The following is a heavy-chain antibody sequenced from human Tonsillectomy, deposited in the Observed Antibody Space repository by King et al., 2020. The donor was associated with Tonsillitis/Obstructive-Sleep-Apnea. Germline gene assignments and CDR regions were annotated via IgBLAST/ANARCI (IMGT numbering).Heavy chain of an antibody. Sequence: VQLVESGGGLVQPGGSLRLSCAASGFTFSSYWMSWVRQAPGKGLEWVANIKQDGSEKYYVDSVKGRFTISRDNAKNSLYLQMNSLRAEDRAVYYCARTLGTTAMAFYFDYWGQGTLVTVSS. CDR1: GFTFSSYW. J-gene: IGHJ4*02. CDR2: IKQDGSEK. D-gene: IGHD5-18*01. V-gene: IGHV3-7*03. CDR3: ARTLGTTAMAFYFDY.